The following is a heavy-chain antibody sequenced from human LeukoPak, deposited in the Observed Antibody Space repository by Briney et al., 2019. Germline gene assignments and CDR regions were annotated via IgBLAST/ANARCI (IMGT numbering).Heavy chain of an antibody. V-gene: IGHV4-4*07. J-gene: IGHJ5*02. D-gene: IGHD4-17*01. CDR1: GGSLSSYY. CDR3: ASAKDYGDNLADLNWFDP. Sequence: PETLSLTCTVSGGSLSSYYWRWIRQPAGKGLEWVGCIYTSGSNNYNPSPKSRVTMSVDTSKNQCSLTLSCVTGADTAVYSCASAKDYGDNLADLNWFDPWGEGALVTVS. CDR2: IYTSGSN.